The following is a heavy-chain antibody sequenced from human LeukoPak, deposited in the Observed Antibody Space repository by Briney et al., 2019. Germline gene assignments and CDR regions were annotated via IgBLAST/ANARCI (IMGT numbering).Heavy chain of an antibody. CDR1: GFTFSSYA. V-gene: IGHV3-30-3*01. D-gene: IGHD4-17*01. Sequence: GRSLRLSCAASGFTFSSYAMHWVRQAPGKGLEWVAVISYDGSNKYYADSVKGRFTISRDNSKNTLYLQMNSLRAEDTAVYYCARDYGYGDYEYYGMDVWGQGTTVTVSS. J-gene: IGHJ6*02. CDR3: ARDYGYGDYEYYGMDV. CDR2: ISYDGSNK.